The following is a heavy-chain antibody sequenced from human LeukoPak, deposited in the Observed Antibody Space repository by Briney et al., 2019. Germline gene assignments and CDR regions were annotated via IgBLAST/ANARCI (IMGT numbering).Heavy chain of an antibody. J-gene: IGHJ6*02. V-gene: IGHV5-51*01. CDR3: ARHGMDCSSTSCYGADYYYGMDV. Sequence: GESLQISCKGSGYSFTSYWIGWVRQMPGKGLEWMGIIYPGGSDTRYSPSFQGQVTISADKSISTAYLQWSSLKASDTAMYYCARHGMDCSSTSCYGADYYYGMDVWGQGTTVTVSS. D-gene: IGHD2-2*01. CDR2: IYPGGSDT. CDR1: GYSFTSYW.